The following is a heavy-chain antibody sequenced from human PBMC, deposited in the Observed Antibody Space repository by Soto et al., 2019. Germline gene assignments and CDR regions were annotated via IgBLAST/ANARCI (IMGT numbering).Heavy chain of an antibody. CDR2: IYYSGST. J-gene: IGHJ4*02. D-gene: IGHD3-10*01. CDR1: GGSISSGDYY. Sequence: QVQLQESGPGLVKPSQTLSLTCTVSGGSISSGDYYWSWIRQPPGKGLEWIGYIYYSGSTYYNPYLQSRVIISVDTSKNQFSLQLSSVTAADTAVYYCARAQGSGFLVSWGQRTLVTVSS. V-gene: IGHV4-30-4*01. CDR3: ARAQGSGFLVS.